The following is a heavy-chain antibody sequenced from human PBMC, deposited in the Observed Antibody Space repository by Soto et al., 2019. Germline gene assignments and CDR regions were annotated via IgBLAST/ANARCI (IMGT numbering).Heavy chain of an antibody. CDR1: GYTFTSYG. CDR2: ISAYNGNR. J-gene: IGHJ4*02. D-gene: IGHD1-26*01. V-gene: IGHV1-18*01. CDR3: ARDQVGATGDY. Sequence: ASVKVSFKASGYTFTSYGISWVRQAPGQGLEWMGWISAYNGNRNYAQKVQGRVTMTTDTSTNTAYMELRSLRSDDTAVYYCARDQVGATGDYWGQGTLVTVS.